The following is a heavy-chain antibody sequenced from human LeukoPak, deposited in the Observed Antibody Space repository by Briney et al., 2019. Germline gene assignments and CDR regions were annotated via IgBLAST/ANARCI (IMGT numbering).Heavy chain of an antibody. V-gene: IGHV3-23*01. CDR2: ISGSGGST. D-gene: IGHD6-19*01. J-gene: IGHJ3*02. CDR3: AVIAVAGSAAFDI. Sequence: GGSLRLSCAASGFTFSSYAMSWVRQAPGKGLEWVSAISGSGGSTYYADSVKGRFTISRDNAKNSLYLQMNSLRAEDTAVYYCAVIAVAGSAAFDIWGQGTMVTVSS. CDR1: GFTFSSYA.